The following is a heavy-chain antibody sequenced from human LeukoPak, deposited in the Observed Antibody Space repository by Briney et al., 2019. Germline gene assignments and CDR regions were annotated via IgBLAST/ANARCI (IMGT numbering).Heavy chain of an antibody. V-gene: IGHV4-59*01. CDR3: ARGGDYGDLRYFDY. J-gene: IGHJ4*02. CDR1: GGSIDNYY. CDR2: IYYRGST. D-gene: IGHD4-17*01. Sequence: SETLSLTCTVSGGSIDNYYWSWIRQPPGKGLEWIGYIYYRGSTNYNPSLKSRVTFSVDTSKNQFSLKLNSVTAADTAVYYCARGGDYGDLRYFDYWGQGTLVTVSS.